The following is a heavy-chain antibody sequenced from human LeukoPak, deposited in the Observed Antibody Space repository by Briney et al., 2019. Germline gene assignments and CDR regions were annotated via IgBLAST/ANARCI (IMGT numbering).Heavy chain of an antibody. Sequence: SLKVSCKASGGTFSSYAISWVRQAPGQGLEWMGGIIPIFVTANYAQKFQGRVTITADESTSTAYMELSSLRSEDTAVYYCARGGWSGDSSSWFPSWFDPWGQGTLVTVSS. D-gene: IGHD6-13*01. CDR1: GGTFSSYA. CDR2: IIPIFVTA. CDR3: ARGGWSGDSSSWFPSWFDP. V-gene: IGHV1-69*01. J-gene: IGHJ5*02.